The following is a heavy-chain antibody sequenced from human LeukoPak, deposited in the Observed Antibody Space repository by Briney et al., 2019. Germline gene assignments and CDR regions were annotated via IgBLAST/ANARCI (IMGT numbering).Heavy chain of an antibody. D-gene: IGHD2-15*01. Sequence: GGSLRLSCAASGFSFRNYWMGWVRQAPGKGLEWVANTKPDGSAEYYADSVRGRFSTSRDNANNLLYLQMNSLRAEDTAVYYCARDGGLHTNFDYWGQGTLVTISS. CDR1: GFSFRNYW. J-gene: IGHJ4*02. CDR3: ARDGGLHTNFDY. V-gene: IGHV3-7*01. CDR2: TKPDGSAE.